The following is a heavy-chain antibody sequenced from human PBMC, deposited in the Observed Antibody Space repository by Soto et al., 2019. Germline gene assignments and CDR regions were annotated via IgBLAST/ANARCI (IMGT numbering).Heavy chain of an antibody. CDR2: IKSKTDGGTT. V-gene: IGHV3-15*07. Sequence: EVQLVESGGGLVKPGGSLRLSCAASGFTFSNAWMNWVRQAPGKGLEWVGRIKSKTDGGTTGYAAPVKGRFTLSRDDSQNTLYLQMNSLKTEDTAVYYGATEPYQYYRFGMDVWGHGTTVTVSS. CDR1: GFTFSNAW. J-gene: IGHJ6*02. CDR3: ATEPYQYYRFGMDV.